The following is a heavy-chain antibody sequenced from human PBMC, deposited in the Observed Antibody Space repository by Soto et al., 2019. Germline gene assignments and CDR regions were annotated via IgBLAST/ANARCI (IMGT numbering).Heavy chain of an antibody. CDR1: GYTFTGYY. CDR2: INPNSGGT. J-gene: IGHJ4*02. Sequence: QVQLVQSGAEVKKPGASVKVSCKASGYTFTGYYMHWVRQAPGQGLEWMGWINPNSGGTNYAQKFQGWVTMTRDTSISTAYMELSRLRSDDTAVYYCARGPPIMITFGGVIVPLDYWGQGTLVTVSS. D-gene: IGHD3-16*02. CDR3: ARGPPIMITFGGVIVPLDY. V-gene: IGHV1-2*04.